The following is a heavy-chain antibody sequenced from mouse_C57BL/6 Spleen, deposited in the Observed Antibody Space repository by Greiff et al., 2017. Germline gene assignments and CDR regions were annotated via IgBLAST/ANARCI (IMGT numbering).Heavy chain of an antibody. CDR2: ISSGSSTI. V-gene: IGHV5-17*01. J-gene: IGHJ4*01. CDR1: GFTFSDYG. CDR3: ASPDDYYAMDY. Sequence: EVKLMESGGGLVKPGGSLKLSCAASGFTFSDYGMHWVRQAPEKGLEWVAYISSGSSTIYYADTVKGRFTISRDNAKNTLFLQMTSLRSEDTAMYYCASPDDYYAMDYWGQGTSVTVSS.